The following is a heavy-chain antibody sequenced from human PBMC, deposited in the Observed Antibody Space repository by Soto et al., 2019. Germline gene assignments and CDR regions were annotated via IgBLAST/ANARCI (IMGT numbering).Heavy chain of an antibody. D-gene: IGHD2-15*01. CDR1: GFTFSSYA. V-gene: IGHV3-23*01. J-gene: IGHJ6*03. CDR2: ISGSGGST. CDR3: AKDIECSGGSCYYYYMDV. Sequence: GGSLRLSCAASGFTFSSYAMSWVRQAPGKGLEWVSAISGSGGSTYYADSVKGRFTISRDNSKNTLYLQMNSLRAEDTAVYYCAKDIECSGGSCYYYYMDVWGKGTTVTVSS.